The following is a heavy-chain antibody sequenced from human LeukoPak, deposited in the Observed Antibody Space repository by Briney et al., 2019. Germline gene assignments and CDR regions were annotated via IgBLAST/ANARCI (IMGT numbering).Heavy chain of an antibody. D-gene: IGHD5-18*01. CDR2: IYYSGST. CDR1: GGSISSSSYY. J-gene: IGHJ4*02. CDR3: ASQKKGRGYSYGYDFDY. V-gene: IGHV4-39*01. Sequence: SETLSLTCTVSGGSISSSSYYWGWIRQPPGKGLEWIGSIYYSGSTYYNPSLKSRVTISVDTSKNQVSLKLSSVTAADTAVYYCASQKKGRGYSYGYDFDYWGQGTLVTVSS.